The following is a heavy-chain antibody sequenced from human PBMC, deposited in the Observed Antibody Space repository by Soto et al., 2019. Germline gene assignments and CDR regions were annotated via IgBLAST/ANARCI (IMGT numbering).Heavy chain of an antibody. CDR3: ARDRSTMVRGVSSYYFDY. CDR2: IIPIFGTA. Sequence: ASVKVSCKASGGTFSSYAISWVRQAPGQGLEWMGGIIPIFGTANYAQKFQGRVTITADESTSTAYMELSSLRSEDTAVYYCARDRSTMVRGVSSYYFDYWGQGTLVTVSS. D-gene: IGHD3-10*01. V-gene: IGHV1-69*13. J-gene: IGHJ4*02. CDR1: GGTFSSYA.